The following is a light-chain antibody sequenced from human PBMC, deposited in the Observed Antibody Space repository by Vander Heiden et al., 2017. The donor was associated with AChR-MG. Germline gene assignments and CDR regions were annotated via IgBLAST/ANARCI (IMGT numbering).Light chain of an antibody. CDR1: QSLLHSNGYNY. V-gene: IGKV2-28*01. Sequence: DIVMTQSPLSLPVTPGEPASISCRSSQSLLHSNGYNYLDWYLQKPGQSPQHLIYLGSNRASGVPDRFSGSGSGTDFTLKISRVEAEDVGVYYCRQALQTPFTFGPGTKVDIK. CDR2: LGS. J-gene: IGKJ3*01. CDR3: RQALQTPFT.